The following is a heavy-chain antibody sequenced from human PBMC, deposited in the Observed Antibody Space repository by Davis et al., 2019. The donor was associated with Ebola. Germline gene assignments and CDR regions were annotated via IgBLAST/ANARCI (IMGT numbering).Heavy chain of an antibody. CDR3: AREGCSGGSCFFFDY. V-gene: IGHV1-2*02. CDR1: GYTFSSYG. CDR2: INPNSGGT. Sequence: ASVKVSCKASGYTFSSYGISWVRQAPGQGLEWMGWINPNSGGTNYAQKFQGRVTMTRDTSISTAYMELSRLRSDDTAVYYCAREGCSGGSCFFFDYWGQGTLVTVSS. D-gene: IGHD2-15*01. J-gene: IGHJ4*02.